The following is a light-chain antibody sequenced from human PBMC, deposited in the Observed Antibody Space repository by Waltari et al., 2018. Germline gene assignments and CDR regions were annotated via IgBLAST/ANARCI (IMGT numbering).Light chain of an antibody. Sequence: IVLTQSPATLSLSPGERATLHCRASQRVSSYLAWYQQKPGQAPRLLIYDASNRATGIPARFSGSGSGTDFTLTISSLEPEDFAVYYCQQRSNWPPYTFGQGTKLEIK. CDR1: QRVSSY. J-gene: IGKJ2*01. CDR2: DAS. V-gene: IGKV3-11*01. CDR3: QQRSNWPPYT.